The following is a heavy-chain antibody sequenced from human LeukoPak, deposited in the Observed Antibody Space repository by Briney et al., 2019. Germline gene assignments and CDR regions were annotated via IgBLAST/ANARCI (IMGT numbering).Heavy chain of an antibody. Sequence: GGSLRLSCSASRFAFSTSGMTWVRQAPGKGLERVSGISADVGSTYYADSVRGRFTISRDNTKNTLYLQMNSLRAEDTAVYYCWVPATAGEDDYWGQGTLVTVSS. CDR1: RFAFSTSG. V-gene: IGHV3-23*01. J-gene: IGHJ4*02. CDR3: WVPATAGEDDY. D-gene: IGHD2-2*01. CDR2: ISADVGST.